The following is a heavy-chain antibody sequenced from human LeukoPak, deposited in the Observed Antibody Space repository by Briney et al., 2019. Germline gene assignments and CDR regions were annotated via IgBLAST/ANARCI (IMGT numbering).Heavy chain of an antibody. CDR3: ARTPSSYYYDSSGYYWYFDL. CDR1: GGSISSGGYS. Sequence: SQTLSLTCAVSGGSISSGGYSWSWIRQPPGKGLEWIGYIYHSGSTYYNPSLKSRVTISVDRSKNQFSLKLSSVTAADTAVYYCARTPSSYYYDSSGYYWYFDLWGRGTLVTVSS. CDR2: IYHSGST. D-gene: IGHD3-22*01. V-gene: IGHV4-30-2*01. J-gene: IGHJ2*01.